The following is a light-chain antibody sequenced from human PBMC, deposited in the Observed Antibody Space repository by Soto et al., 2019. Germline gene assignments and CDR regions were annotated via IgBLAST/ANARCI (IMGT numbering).Light chain of an antibody. CDR3: QQYYSFPLT. CDR1: HSISSY. V-gene: IGKV1D-8*01. J-gene: IGKJ4*01. Sequence: IQLTQSPSLLSASVGDRVTISCRMSHSISSYLAWYQQKPGKAPELLIYAASTLQSGVPSRFSGSGSGTDFTLTISCLQSEDFATYYCQQYYSFPLTFGGGTKVDIK. CDR2: AAS.